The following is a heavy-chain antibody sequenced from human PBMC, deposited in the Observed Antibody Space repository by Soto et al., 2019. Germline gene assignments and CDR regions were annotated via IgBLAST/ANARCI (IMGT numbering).Heavy chain of an antibody. V-gene: IGHV1-46*01. D-gene: IGHD6-6*01. J-gene: IGHJ4*02. CDR2: INPSGGST. Sequence: QVQLVQYGAEVKKPGASVKVSCKASGYTFTSYYMHWVRQAPGQGLEWMGIINPSGGSTSYAQKFQGRVTMTRDTSTNTVYMELSSLRSEDTAVYYCARLLSIAARGQWEDYWGQGTLVTVSS. CDR3: ARLLSIAARGQWEDY. CDR1: GYTFTSYY.